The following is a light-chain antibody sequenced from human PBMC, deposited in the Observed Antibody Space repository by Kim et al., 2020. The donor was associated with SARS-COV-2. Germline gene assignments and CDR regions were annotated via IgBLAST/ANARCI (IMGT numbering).Light chain of an antibody. J-gene: IGLJ1*01. CDR2: VNT. CDR3: QSYDNSLSAYV. V-gene: IGLV1-40*01. Sequence: QSVLTQPPSVSGAPGQRVTISCTGSSSNIGARYDVHWYQQLPGTAPKLLIYVNTNRPSGVPDRFSGSRSGTSASLAITGLQAEDEADYYCQSYDNSLSAYVFGTGTKVTVL. CDR1: SSNIGARYD.